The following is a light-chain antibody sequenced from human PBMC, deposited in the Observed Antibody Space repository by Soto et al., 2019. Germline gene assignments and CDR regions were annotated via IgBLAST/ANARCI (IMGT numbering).Light chain of an antibody. V-gene: IGLV2-14*01. J-gene: IGLJ1*01. CDR2: MVS. Sequence: QSLVTPPASVSGSPWQSVTISCPGTSRDVGNYNYVSWYQQYPGRVPKLLIYMVSNRPSGVSNRFSGSKSGNTASLTISGLQAEDEADYFCTSPTPGSLYVFGTGTKVTVL. CDR1: SRDVGNYNY. CDR3: TSPTPGSLYV.